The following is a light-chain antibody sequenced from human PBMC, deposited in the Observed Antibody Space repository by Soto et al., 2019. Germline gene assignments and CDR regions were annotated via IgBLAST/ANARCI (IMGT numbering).Light chain of an antibody. CDR1: SSDVGSYNR. V-gene: IGLV2-18*02. CDR2: EVS. CDR3: SSYTSSSTHVL. J-gene: IGLJ2*01. Sequence: QSALTQPPSVSGSPGQSVTISCTGTSSDVGSYNRVSWYQQPPGTAPKLMIYEVSNRPSGVPDRFSGSKSGNTASLTISGLQAEDEADYYCSSYTSSSTHVLFGGGTKLTVL.